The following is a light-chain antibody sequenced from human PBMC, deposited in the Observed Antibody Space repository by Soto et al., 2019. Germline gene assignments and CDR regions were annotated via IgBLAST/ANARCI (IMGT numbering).Light chain of an antibody. CDR1: QDIRNF. V-gene: IGKV1-27*01. J-gene: IGKJ3*01. Sequence: DIQMTQSPTSLSASVGDRVTITCRASQDIRNFVAWYQQKPGKAPKILIYAASTLQSGVPSRFSGSGSGTAFTLTINSLQPEDVATYSCQKYSSVPVFGPGTKVEIK. CDR3: QKYSSVPV. CDR2: AAS.